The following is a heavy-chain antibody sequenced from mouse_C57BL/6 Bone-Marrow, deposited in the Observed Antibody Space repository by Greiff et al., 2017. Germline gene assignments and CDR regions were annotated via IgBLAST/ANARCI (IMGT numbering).Heavy chain of an antibody. D-gene: IGHD1-1*01. CDR1: GFNIKDDY. CDR2: FDPENGDP. Sequence: EVQLQQSGAELVRPGASVKLSCTASGFNIKDDYMHWVKQRPDQGLEWIGWFDPENGDPEYASTFQGKATITADTSSNTAYLQRSSRTSEDTAGDYCTAYYDGSSYWDDGGQGTTLTVSS. V-gene: IGHV14-4*01. J-gene: IGHJ2*01. CDR3: TAYYDGSSYWDD.